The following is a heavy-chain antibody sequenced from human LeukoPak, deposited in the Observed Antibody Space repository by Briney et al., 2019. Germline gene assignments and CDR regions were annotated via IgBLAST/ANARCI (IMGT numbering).Heavy chain of an antibody. Sequence: HPGGSLRLSCAASGYSFSNYWMYWVRQAPGKGLVWISRINREGSITTYADSVKGRFTISRDNAKNTLYLQMISLRSEDAAVYYCAREEVEVAGLQYWGQGTLVTVSS. V-gene: IGHV3-74*01. J-gene: IGHJ4*02. D-gene: IGHD6-19*01. CDR2: INREGSIT. CDR1: GYSFSNYW. CDR3: AREEVEVAGLQY.